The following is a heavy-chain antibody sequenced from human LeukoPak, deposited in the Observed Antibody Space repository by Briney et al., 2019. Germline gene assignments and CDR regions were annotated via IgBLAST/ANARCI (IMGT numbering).Heavy chain of an antibody. V-gene: IGHV3-53*01. CDR2: IYSGGNT. D-gene: IGHD3-10*01. CDR1: GFTVSSSY. CDR3: ARDPPSGSYSIDY. Sequence: GGSLRLSCAASGFTVSSSYVSWVRQAPGKGLEWISLIYSGGNTYYADSVKGRFTISRDNSKNTLFLQMNSLRAEDTAVYYCARDPPSGSYSIDYWGQGTLVTVSS. J-gene: IGHJ4*02.